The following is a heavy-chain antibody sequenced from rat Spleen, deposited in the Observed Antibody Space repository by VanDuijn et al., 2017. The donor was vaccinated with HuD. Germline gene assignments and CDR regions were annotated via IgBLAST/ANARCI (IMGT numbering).Heavy chain of an antibody. J-gene: IGHJ2*01. D-gene: IGHD3-1*01. CDR3: TIHPRY. V-gene: IGHV2-63*01. CDR1: GFSLSSYG. Sequence: QVQLKESGPGLVQPSQTLSLTCTVSGFSLSSYGVIWVRQPPGKGLEWMGRMNYNGDTSYNSALKSRLSISRDTSKNQVFLKMHSLQTDDTGTYYCTIHPRYWGQGVMVTVSS. CDR2: MNYNGDT.